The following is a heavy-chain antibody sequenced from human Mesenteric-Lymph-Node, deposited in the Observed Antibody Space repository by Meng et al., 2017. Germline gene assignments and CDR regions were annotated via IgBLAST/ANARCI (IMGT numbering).Heavy chain of an antibody. CDR2: LNADGSIT. D-gene: IGHD3-3*01. CDR3: ARGRQADFWSGYLTHYYYYGMDV. CDR1: GFTFSDYW. V-gene: IGHV3-74*03. Sequence: GESLKISCAASGFTFSDYWMHWVRQIPGKGLVWVSRLNADGSITQYADSVKGRFTISRDNAKNSLYLQMNSLRAEDTAVYYCARGRQADFWSGYLTHYYYYGMDVWGQGTTVTVSS. J-gene: IGHJ6*02.